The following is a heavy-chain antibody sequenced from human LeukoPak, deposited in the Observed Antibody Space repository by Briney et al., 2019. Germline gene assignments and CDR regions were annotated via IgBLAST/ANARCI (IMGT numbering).Heavy chain of an antibody. CDR1: GYTFTSYY. Sequence: EASVKVSCKASGYTFTSYYMHWVRQPRGQGLEWMGIITPSGGSTSYAQKFQGRVTMTRDTSTSTVYMELSSLRSEDTAVYYCATENSILRWRAFDIWGQGTMVTVSS. J-gene: IGHJ3*02. CDR2: ITPSGGST. CDR3: ATENSILRWRAFDI. D-gene: IGHD4-23*01. V-gene: IGHV1-46*03.